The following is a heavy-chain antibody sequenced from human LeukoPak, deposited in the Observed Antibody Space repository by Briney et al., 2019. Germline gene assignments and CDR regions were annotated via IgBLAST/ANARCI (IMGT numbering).Heavy chain of an antibody. Sequence: ASVKVSCKASGYTFTSYDINWLRQATGQGLEWMGWMNPNSGNTGYAQKFQGRVTITRNTSISTAYMELSSLRSEDTAVYYCARGPYSSSSTDYWGQGTLVTVSS. CDR1: GYTFTSYD. D-gene: IGHD6-6*01. CDR3: ARGPYSSSSTDY. J-gene: IGHJ4*02. CDR2: MNPNSGNT. V-gene: IGHV1-8*03.